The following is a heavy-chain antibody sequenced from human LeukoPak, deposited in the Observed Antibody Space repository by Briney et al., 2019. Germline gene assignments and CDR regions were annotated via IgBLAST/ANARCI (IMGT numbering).Heavy chain of an antibody. J-gene: IGHJ4*02. CDR2: INPNSGGT. CDR1: GYTVTGYY. CDR3: ARGVVEYYDFWRGYYPHDY. Sequence: GAAMKVSVKASGYTVTGYYMHWVRQAPGQRLEWLGWINPNSGGTNYAHKFQGRVTMNRDTSISTAYMELSRLRSDDTDVYYCARGVVEYYDFWRGYYPHDYWGQGTLVTVSS. D-gene: IGHD3-3*01. V-gene: IGHV1-2*02.